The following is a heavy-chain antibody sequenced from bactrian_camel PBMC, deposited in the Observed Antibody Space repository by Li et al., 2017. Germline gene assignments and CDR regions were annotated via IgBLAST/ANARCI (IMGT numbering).Heavy chain of an antibody. V-gene: IGHV3S40*01. CDR1: AFTFTSYY. J-gene: IGHJ4*01. D-gene: IGHD2*01. Sequence: VQLVESGGGLVQPGGSLRLSCAASAFTFTSYYMNWVRQAPGKGLEWVSRSNGGSGARYYADSVKGRFTISRDDAKNTLYLQLNSLKPEDTGMYYCATVGVGCTLGLEARAYKYWGQGTQVTVS. CDR2: SNGGSGAR. CDR3: ATVGVGCTLGLEARAYKY.